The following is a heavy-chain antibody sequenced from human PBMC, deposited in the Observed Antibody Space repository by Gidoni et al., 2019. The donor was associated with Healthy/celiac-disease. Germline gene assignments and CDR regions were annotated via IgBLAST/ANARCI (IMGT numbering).Heavy chain of an antibody. Sequence: QLQLQESGPGLVKPSETLSLTCTVSGGSISSSSYYWGWIRQPPGKGLEWIGSIYYSGSTYYNPSLKSRVTISVDTSKNQFSLKLSSVTAADTAVYYCARGSAEWLPDYWGQGTLVTVSS. CDR3: ARGSAEWLPDY. CDR1: GGSISSSSYY. CDR2: IYYSGST. D-gene: IGHD3-3*01. V-gene: IGHV4-39*01. J-gene: IGHJ4*02.